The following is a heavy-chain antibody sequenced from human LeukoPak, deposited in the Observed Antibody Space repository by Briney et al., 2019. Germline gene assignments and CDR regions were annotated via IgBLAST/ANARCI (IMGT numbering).Heavy chain of an antibody. V-gene: IGHV4-59*01. CDR2: IYYSGST. Sequence: SEILSLTCTVSGGSISSYYWSWIRQPPGKGLEWIGYIYYSGSTNYNPSLKSRVTISVDTSKNQFSLKLSSVTAADTAVYYCARDRTYYDFWSGPPGNYYYGMDVWGQGTTVTVSS. CDR3: ARDRTYYDFWSGPPGNYYYGMDV. D-gene: IGHD3-3*01. J-gene: IGHJ6*02. CDR1: GGSISSYY.